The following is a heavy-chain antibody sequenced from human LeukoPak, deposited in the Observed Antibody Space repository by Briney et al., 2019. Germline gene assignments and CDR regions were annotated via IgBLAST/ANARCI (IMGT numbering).Heavy chain of an antibody. CDR2: ISYDGSNK. Sequence: GGSLRLSCAASGFTFSSYAMHWVRQAPGKGLEWAAVISYDGSNKYYADSVKGRFTISRDNSKNTLYLQMNSPRAEDTAVYYCARGQVYSSSWYPLDYYFDYWGQGTLVTVSS. CDR1: GFTFSSYA. J-gene: IGHJ4*02. V-gene: IGHV3-30-3*01. CDR3: ARGQVYSSSWYPLDYYFDY. D-gene: IGHD6-13*01.